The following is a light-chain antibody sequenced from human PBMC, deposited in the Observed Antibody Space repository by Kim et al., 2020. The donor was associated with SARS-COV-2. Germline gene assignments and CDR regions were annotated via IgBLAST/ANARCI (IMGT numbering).Light chain of an antibody. CDR2: DAS. Sequence: IQMSQSPSPLSASVGDRVTITCRASQSINTWLAWYQQKPGKAPKLLIYDASTLESVVPSRFSGSGSGTEFALTISSLQADDSATYYCQQYASYPWTFGQGTKVDIK. J-gene: IGKJ1*01. CDR3: QQYASYPWT. CDR1: QSINTW. V-gene: IGKV1-5*01.